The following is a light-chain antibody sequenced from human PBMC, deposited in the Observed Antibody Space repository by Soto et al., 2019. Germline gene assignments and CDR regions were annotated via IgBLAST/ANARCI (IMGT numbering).Light chain of an antibody. CDR3: QQYQSYFLT. V-gene: IGKV1-5*01. CDR2: DAS. CDR1: QSISRS. Sequence: DIQMTQSPSTLSASVGDRVTITCRASQSISRSLAWYQQKSGKAPKLLIYDASSLESGVPSRFSGRGFGTEFTLTISGLQPDDFGTYYCQQYQSYFLTFGPGTTVDMK. J-gene: IGKJ3*01.